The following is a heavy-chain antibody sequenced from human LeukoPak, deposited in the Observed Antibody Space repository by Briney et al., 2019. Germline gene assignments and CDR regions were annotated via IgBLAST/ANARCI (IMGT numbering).Heavy chain of an antibody. V-gene: IGHV3-21*01. CDR1: GFTFGNYG. Sequence: GGSLRLSXAASGFTFGNYGMNWVRQTPGKGLERISSISRSSTYIYYADSVKGRFTISRDNSKNSLYLQMNSLRAEDTAVYYCAKSSGWNYYYYYMDVWGKGTTVIASS. CDR3: AKSSGWNYYYYYMDV. CDR2: ISRSSTYI. D-gene: IGHD6-19*01. J-gene: IGHJ6*03.